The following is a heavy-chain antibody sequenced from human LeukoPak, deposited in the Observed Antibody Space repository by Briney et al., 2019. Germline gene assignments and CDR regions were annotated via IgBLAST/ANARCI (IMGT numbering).Heavy chain of an antibody. J-gene: IGHJ3*02. CDR3: ARDVHYTSSKPGWPFDI. D-gene: IGHD6-6*01. CDR2: TSYDGSYE. V-gene: IGHV3-30*04. CDR1: GFTFGNYA. Sequence: GGSLRLSCTASGFTFGNYAMHWVRQAPGKGPEWVAFTSYDGSYEYYADSVKGRFTISRDNSKSTLYLQMSSLRPDDTAVYSCARDVHYTSSKPGWPFDIWGQGTVVTVSS.